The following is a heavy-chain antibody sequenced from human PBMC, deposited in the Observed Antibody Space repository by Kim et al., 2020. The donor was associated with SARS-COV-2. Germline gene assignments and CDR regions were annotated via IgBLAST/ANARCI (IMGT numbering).Heavy chain of an antibody. D-gene: IGHD5-12*01. Sequence: SETLSLTCTVSGGSISSSSYYWGWIRQRPGMGLEWIGSIYYSGSTYYNPSLKSRVTISVDTSKNQFSLKLSSVTAADTAVYYCARHTVYSGCGDWGQGT. CDR1: GGSISSSSYY. CDR2: IYYSGST. J-gene: IGHJ4*02. V-gene: IGHV4-39*01. CDR3: ARHTVYSGCGD.